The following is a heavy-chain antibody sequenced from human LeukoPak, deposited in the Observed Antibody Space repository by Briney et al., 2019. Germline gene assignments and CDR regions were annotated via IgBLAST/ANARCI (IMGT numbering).Heavy chain of an antibody. Sequence: SETLSLTCTVSGGSISSGDYYWSWIRQPPGKGLEWIGYIYYSGSTYYNPSLKSRVTISVDTSKDQFSLKLSSVTAADTAVYYCARVLSGWSFDYWGQGTLVTVSS. V-gene: IGHV4-30-4*01. D-gene: IGHD6-19*01. CDR3: ARVLSGWSFDY. J-gene: IGHJ4*02. CDR1: GGSISSGDYY. CDR2: IYYSGST.